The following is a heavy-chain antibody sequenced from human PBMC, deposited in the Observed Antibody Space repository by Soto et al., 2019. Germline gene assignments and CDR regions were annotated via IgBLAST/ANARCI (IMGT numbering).Heavy chain of an antibody. CDR1: GGTFSSYT. J-gene: IGHJ4*02. D-gene: IGHD3-10*01. Sequence: QVQLVQSGAEVKKPGSSVKVSCKASGGTFSSYTISWVRQAPGQGLEWMGRIIPILGIANYAQKFQGRVTITEDKSTSTAYMELSSLRSEDTDVYYCARTAYYYGSGRLPPFDYGGQGTLVTVSS. V-gene: IGHV1-69*02. CDR3: ARTAYYYGSGRLPPFDY. CDR2: IIPILGIA.